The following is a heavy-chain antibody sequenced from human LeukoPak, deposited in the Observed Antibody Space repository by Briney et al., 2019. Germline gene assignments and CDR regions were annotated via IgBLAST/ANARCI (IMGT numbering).Heavy chain of an antibody. V-gene: IGHV4-59*01. J-gene: IGHJ4*02. CDR2: IYYSGST. D-gene: IGHD1-1*01. CDR1: GGSISSYY. Sequence: SETLSLTCTVSGGSISSYYWSWIRQPPGKGLEWIGYIYYSGSTNYNPSLKSRVTILVDTSKNQFSLKLSSVTAADTAVYYCARATIEGYPSDYWGQGTLVTVSS. CDR3: ARATIEGYPSDY.